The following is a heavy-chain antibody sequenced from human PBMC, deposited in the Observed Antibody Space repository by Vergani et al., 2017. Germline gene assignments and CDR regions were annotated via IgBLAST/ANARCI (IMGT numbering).Heavy chain of an antibody. V-gene: IGHV3-7*01. J-gene: IGHJ3*02. D-gene: IGHD4-11*01. CDR1: GFMFSNYL. CDR3: AGPSAPGNYDALDI. CDR2: IKQDGSAK. Sequence: EVQLVESGGGLVQPGGSLRLSCAASGFMFSNYLMNWVRQAPGKGLEWVANIKQDGSAKYYVDSVRGRFTISRDNAKNSLYLEMNSLRAEDTAVYRCAGPSAPGNYDALDIGGQGTMVAVSS.